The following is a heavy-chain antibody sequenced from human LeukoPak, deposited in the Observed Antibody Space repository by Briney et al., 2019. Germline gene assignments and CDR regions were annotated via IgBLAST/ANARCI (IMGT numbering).Heavy chain of an antibody. J-gene: IGHJ4*02. CDR2: INPNSGGT. Sequence: ASEKVSCKASGYTFTGYYMHWVRQAPGQGLEWMGWINPNSGGTNYAQKFQGRVTMTRDTSISTAYMELSRLRSDDTAVYYCARAHSSSLPVLDYWGQGTLVTVSS. V-gene: IGHV1-2*02. CDR3: ARAHSSSLPVLDY. D-gene: IGHD6-13*01. CDR1: GYTFTGYY.